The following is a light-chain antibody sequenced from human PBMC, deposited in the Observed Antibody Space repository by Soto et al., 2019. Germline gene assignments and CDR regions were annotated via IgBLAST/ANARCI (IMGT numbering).Light chain of an antibody. J-gene: IGKJ1*01. Sequence: AIRMTQSPSSLSASTGDKVTITCRASQDVSSSLAWYQQKPGKAPKLLIFAASTLQSGVPSRFSGSGSETEFAFTISCLQSEDFATYYCQQYYTYPWTFGQGTKVEF. CDR1: QDVSSS. V-gene: IGKV1-8*01. CDR3: QQYYTYPWT. CDR2: AAS.